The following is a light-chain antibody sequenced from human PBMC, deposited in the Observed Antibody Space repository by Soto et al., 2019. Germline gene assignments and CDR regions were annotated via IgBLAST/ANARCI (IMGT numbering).Light chain of an antibody. Sequence: EIVLTQSPGTLSLSPGERATLSCRASQSVSSSFLAWYQQKPGQAPRLLIYGASSMATGIPDRFSGSGSGTDFTLTISSLEPEDFAVYYCHQYDSSPVTFGQGTKVEIK. V-gene: IGKV3-20*01. J-gene: IGKJ1*01. CDR3: HQYDSSPVT. CDR2: GAS. CDR1: QSVSSSF.